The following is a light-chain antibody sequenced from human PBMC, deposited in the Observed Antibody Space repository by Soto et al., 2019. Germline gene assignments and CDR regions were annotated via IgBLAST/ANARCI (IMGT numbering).Light chain of an antibody. CDR3: SSCTSSSTLLYV. CDR2: EVN. Sequence: QSVLTQPASVSGSPGQSITISCTGTSSDVGYYNYVSWYRQHPGKAPRLMIYEVNNRPSGVSNRFSWSKSGNTASLTISGLQAEDEADYYCSSCTSSSTLLYVFGTGTKVTVL. V-gene: IGLV2-14*01. CDR1: SSDVGYYNY. J-gene: IGLJ1*01.